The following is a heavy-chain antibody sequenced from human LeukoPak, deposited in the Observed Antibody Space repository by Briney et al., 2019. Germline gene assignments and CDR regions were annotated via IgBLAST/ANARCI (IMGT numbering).Heavy chain of an antibody. Sequence: GGSLRLSCAASGFTFNSYAMNWVRQAPGKGLEWVSVVSGSGGSTYYADSVKGRFTTSRDNSNNTLYLQMNSLRAEDTAVYYCAKHRDYIWGSYRQTYFDSWGQGTLVTVSS. CDR1: GFTFNSYA. V-gene: IGHV3-23*01. CDR2: VSGSGGST. CDR3: AKHRDYIWGSYRQTYFDS. D-gene: IGHD3-16*02. J-gene: IGHJ4*02.